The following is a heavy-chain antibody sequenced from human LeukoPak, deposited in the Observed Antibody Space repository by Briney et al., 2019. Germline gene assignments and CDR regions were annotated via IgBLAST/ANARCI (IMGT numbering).Heavy chain of an antibody. J-gene: IGHJ4*02. CDR2: IYTSGTT. CDR3: ARGGEIQPFDF. CDR1: GGSISSGSYY. Sequence: SETLSLTCSVSGGSISSGSYYWNWIRQPAGKGLDWIGRIYTSGTTNYNPSLKSRVSISMDTSKNQFSLKLSSVTAADTAVYYCARGGEIQPFDFWGQGTLVTVSS. D-gene: IGHD3-16*01. V-gene: IGHV4-61*02.